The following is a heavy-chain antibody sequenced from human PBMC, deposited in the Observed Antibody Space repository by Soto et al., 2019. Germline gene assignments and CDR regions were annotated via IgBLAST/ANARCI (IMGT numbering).Heavy chain of an antibody. CDR3: ARTLVGATPADY. V-gene: IGHV1-3*01. CDR1: GYTFTSYA. Sequence: QVQLVQSGAEVKKPGASVKVSCKASGYTFTSYAMHWVRQAPGQRLEWVGWINAGNGNTKYSQKFQGRVTITRDTSESTAYMELSSLRSEDTAVYYCARTLVGATPADYWGQGTLVTVSS. J-gene: IGHJ4*02. CDR2: INAGNGNT. D-gene: IGHD1-26*01.